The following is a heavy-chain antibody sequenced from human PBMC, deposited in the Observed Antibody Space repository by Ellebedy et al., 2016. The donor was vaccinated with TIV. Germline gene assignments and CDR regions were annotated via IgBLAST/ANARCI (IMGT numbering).Heavy chain of an antibody. CDR2: ISAYNGNT. D-gene: IGHD3-3*01. CDR1: GYTFTSYG. J-gene: IGHJ4*02. V-gene: IGHV1-18*01. Sequence: ASVKVSXXASGYTFTSYGISWVRQAPGQGLEWMGWISAYNGNTNYAQKLQGRVTMTTDTSTSTAYMELRSLRSDDTAVYYCARIPNPYDFWSGYGYWGQGTLVTVSS. CDR3: ARIPNPYDFWSGYGY.